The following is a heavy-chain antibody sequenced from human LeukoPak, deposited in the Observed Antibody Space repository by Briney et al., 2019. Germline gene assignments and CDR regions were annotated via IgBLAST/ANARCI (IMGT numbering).Heavy chain of an antibody. V-gene: IGHV3-11*01. Sequence: GGSLRLSCAASGFTFSDYYMSWIRQAPGKGLEWVSYISSSGSTIYYADSVKGRFTISRDNAKNPLYLQMNSLRAEDTAVYYCARDCSSTSCYLRYYYYGMDVWGQGTTVTVSS. CDR2: ISSSGSTI. J-gene: IGHJ6*02. CDR1: GFTFSDYY. CDR3: ARDCSSTSCYLRYYYYGMDV. D-gene: IGHD2-2*01.